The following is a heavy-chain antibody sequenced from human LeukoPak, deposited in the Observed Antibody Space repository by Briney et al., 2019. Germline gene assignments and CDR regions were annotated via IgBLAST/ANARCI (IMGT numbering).Heavy chain of an antibody. Sequence: GGSLRLSCTASGFTFGDHAMTWVRQAPGKGLEWVGFIRSTIYGGTPEYAASVKGRFTISRDDFKGVAYLQMNSLKTEDTAVYYCTRDQTPYYWGQGTLVTVSS. CDR3: TRDQTPYY. V-gene: IGHV3-49*04. J-gene: IGHJ4*02. CDR1: GFTFGDHA. CDR2: IRSTIYGGTP.